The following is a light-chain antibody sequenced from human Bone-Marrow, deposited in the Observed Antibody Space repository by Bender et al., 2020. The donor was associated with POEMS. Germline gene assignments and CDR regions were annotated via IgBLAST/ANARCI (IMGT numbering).Light chain of an antibody. CDR1: SSKFGSYP. CDR2: NNS. V-gene: IGLV1-44*01. CDR3: ATWDDSLNGWV. J-gene: IGLJ3*02. Sequence: QSVLTQPPSVSGTPGQRVTISCSVSSSKFGSYPVNWYQQLPGAAPKLVIFNNSQRPSGVPDRFSGSNSGTSATLAISGLLSDDEADFYWATWDDSLNGWVFGGGNKLTVL.